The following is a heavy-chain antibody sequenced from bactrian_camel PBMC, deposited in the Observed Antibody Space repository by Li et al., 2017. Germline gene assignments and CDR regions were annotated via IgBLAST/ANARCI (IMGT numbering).Heavy chain of an antibody. CDR2: IDSDGIA. Sequence: HVQLVESGGGSVPAGGSLNLSCATSGARYSRYYCMAWFREAPGKEREGVAAIDSDGIASYADSVKGRFTISKDNAKNTVSLEMTSLTPEGTAVYYCAADPAEETSGEWCFIRQNYNFGQGTQVTVS. V-gene: IGHV3S53*01. CDR1: GARYSRYYC. D-gene: IGHD3*01. J-gene: IGHJ4*01.